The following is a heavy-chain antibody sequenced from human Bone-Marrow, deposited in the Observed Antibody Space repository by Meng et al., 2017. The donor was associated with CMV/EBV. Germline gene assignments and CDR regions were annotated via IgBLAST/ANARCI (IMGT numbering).Heavy chain of an antibody. J-gene: IGHJ4*02. V-gene: IGHV3-33*06. Sequence: LSLTCAASGFTFSSYGMHWVRQAPGKGLEWVAVIWYDGSNKYYADSVKGRFTISRDNSKNTLYLQMNSLRAEDTAVYYCAKDWDSSGWFDYWGQGTLVTVSS. CDR2: IWYDGSNK. CDR1: GFTFSSYG. CDR3: AKDWDSSGWFDY. D-gene: IGHD6-19*01.